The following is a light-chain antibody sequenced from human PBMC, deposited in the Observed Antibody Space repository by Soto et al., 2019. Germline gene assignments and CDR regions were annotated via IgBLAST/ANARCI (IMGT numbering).Light chain of an antibody. Sequence: IQMTQSPSSLSASVGDRVTITCQASQDISNYLNWYQQKPGKAPKLLIYDASNLETGVRSRFSGRGYGTDFPFTISSLQPEYIATYYCQQYDKLLMYTFGQGTKLEIK. CDR2: DAS. V-gene: IGKV1-33*01. CDR3: QQYDKLLMYT. J-gene: IGKJ2*01. CDR1: QDISNY.